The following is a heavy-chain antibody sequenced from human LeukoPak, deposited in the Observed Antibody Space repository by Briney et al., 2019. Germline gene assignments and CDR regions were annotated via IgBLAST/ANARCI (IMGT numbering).Heavy chain of an antibody. D-gene: IGHD2-2*01. V-gene: IGHV3-23*01. CDR3: AKDRHAPGRYCSSITCFPFDP. Sequence: GGSLRLSCAASGFTFSSYAMSWVRQAPGKGLEWVSGISGSGGSTYYADSVKGRFTISRDNSKSTLYLQMNSLRAEDTAVYYCAKDRHAPGRYCSSITCFPFDPWGQGTLVTVSS. J-gene: IGHJ5*02. CDR1: GFTFSSYA. CDR2: ISGSGGST.